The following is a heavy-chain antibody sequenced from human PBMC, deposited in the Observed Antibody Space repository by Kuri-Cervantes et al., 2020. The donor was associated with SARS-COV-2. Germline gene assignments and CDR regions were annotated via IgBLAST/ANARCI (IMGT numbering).Heavy chain of an antibody. CDR1: GYTFTSYG. V-gene: IGHV1-18*01. Sequence: ASVKVSCKASGYTFTSYGISWVRQAPGQGLEWMGWISAYNGNTNYAQKLQGRVTMTTDTPTSTAYMELRSLRSFDTAVYYCARSHTLYGGNSSPWDYWGQGTLVTVSS. CDR2: ISAYNGNT. CDR3: ARSHTLYGGNSSPWDY. J-gene: IGHJ4*02. D-gene: IGHD4-23*01.